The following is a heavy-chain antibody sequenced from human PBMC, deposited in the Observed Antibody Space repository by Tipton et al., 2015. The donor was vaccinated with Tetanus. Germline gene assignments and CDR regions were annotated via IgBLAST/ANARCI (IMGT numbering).Heavy chain of an antibody. D-gene: IGHD2-2*01. Sequence: TLSLTCTVSGASITSSNYFWGWIRQPPGKGLEWIGHIFYTGSAHYTPSLESRVTISVDTSKNQFSLKLSSVTAADTAIYYCAREVPAAGHFDSWGQGTLVTVSS. CDR2: IFYTGSA. J-gene: IGHJ4*02. CDR1: GASITSSNYF. V-gene: IGHV4-39*07. CDR3: AREVPAAGHFDS.